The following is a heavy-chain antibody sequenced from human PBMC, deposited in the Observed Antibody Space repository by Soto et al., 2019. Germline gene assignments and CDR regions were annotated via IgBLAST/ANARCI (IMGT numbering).Heavy chain of an antibody. CDR3: AVRTLDYDSNGYYYWGHFDY. J-gene: IGHJ4*02. CDR2: ISAYNGNT. D-gene: IGHD3-22*01. CDR1: GYTFTSYG. V-gene: IGHV1-18*01. Sequence: ASVKVSCKASGYTFTSYGISWVRQAPGQGLEWMGWISAYNGNTNYAQKLQGRVTMTTDTSTSTAYMELRSLRSDDTAVYYCAVRTLDYDSNGYYYWGHFDYWGQGTLVTVSS.